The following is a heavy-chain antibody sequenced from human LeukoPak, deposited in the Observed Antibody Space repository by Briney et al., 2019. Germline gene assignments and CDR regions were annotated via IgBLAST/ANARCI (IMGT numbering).Heavy chain of an antibody. CDR1: GFTFNTYA. CDR2: ISGSGGTT. V-gene: IGHV3-23*01. D-gene: IGHD6-19*01. Sequence: GGSLRLSCAASGFTFNTYAMSWVRQAPGKGLEWVSGISGSGGTTYSADSVKGRFTISRDNSKNRLYVQMNSLRSEDTAVYYCMRWSRTTVAGPLGYFDYWGQGTLVIVSS. J-gene: IGHJ4*02. CDR3: MRWSRTTVAGPLGYFDY.